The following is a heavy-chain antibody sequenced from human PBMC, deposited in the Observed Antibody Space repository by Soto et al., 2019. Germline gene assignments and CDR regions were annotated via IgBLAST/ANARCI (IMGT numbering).Heavy chain of an antibody. CDR1: GFSLSNARMG. J-gene: IGHJ6*02. Sequence: SGPTLVNPTETLTLTCTVSGFSLSNARMGVSWIRQPPGKALEWLAHIFSNDEKSYSTSLKSRLTISKDTSKSQVVITMTNMDPVGTATYYCARVVVAAAYYYYYGMDVWGQGTTVTVSS. CDR2: IFSNDEK. V-gene: IGHV2-26*01. D-gene: IGHD2-2*01. CDR3: ARVVVAAAYYYYYGMDV.